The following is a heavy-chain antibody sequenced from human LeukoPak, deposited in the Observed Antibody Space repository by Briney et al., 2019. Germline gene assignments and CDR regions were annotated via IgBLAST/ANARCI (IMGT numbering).Heavy chain of an antibody. CDR2: INPNSGGT. J-gene: IGHJ4*02. Sequence: VASVKVSCKASGYTFTGYYMHWVRQAPGQGLEWMGWINPNSGGTNYAQKFQGRVTVTRDTSISTAYMELSRLRSDDTAVYYCARGVSSGLGGPFDYWGQGTLVTVSS. CDR3: ARGVSSGLGGPFDY. CDR1: GYTFTGYY. D-gene: IGHD6-19*01. V-gene: IGHV1-2*02.